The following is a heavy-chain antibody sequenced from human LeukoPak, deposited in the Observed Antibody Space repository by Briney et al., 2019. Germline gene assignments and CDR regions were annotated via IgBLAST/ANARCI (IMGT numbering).Heavy chain of an antibody. Sequence: GGSLRLSCAASGFTFSTYTFNWVRQAPGKGLEWISYISSSSRTTDYGDSVKGRFTISRDNAKNSLYLQMNSLRAEDTAVYYCAREYSGYGNAFDMWGQGTMVAVSS. V-gene: IGHV3-48*01. J-gene: IGHJ3*02. D-gene: IGHD5-12*01. CDR2: ISSSSRTT. CDR3: AREYSGYGNAFDM. CDR1: GFTFSTYT.